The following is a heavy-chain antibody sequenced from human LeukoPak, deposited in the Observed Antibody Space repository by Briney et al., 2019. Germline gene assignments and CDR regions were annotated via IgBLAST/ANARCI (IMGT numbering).Heavy chain of an antibody. CDR2: ISGSGGST. D-gene: IGHD5-12*01. V-gene: IGHV3-23*01. CDR3: AKVGYSGYGIFDY. J-gene: IGHJ4*02. CDR1: GFTFSSYE. Sequence: GGSLRLSCAASGFTFSSYEMNWVRQAPGKGLEWVSAISGSGGSTYYADSVKGRFTISRDNSKNTLYLQMNSLRAEDTAVYYCAKVGYSGYGIFDYWGQGTLVTVSS.